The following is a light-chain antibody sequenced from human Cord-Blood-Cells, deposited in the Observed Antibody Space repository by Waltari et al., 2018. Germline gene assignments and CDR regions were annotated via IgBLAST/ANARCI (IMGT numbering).Light chain of an antibody. V-gene: IGLV1-36*01. CDR2: YDD. J-gene: IGLJ2*01. CDR1: SSNTGNNA. Sequence: VLTQTPSVSEAPRQRVTISSSGSSSNTGNNAVYWYQPLPGKAPKLLIYYDDLLPSGVSDRFSGSKSGTSASLAISGLQSEDEADYYCAAWDDSLNGVVFGGGTKLTVL. CDR3: AAWDDSLNGVV.